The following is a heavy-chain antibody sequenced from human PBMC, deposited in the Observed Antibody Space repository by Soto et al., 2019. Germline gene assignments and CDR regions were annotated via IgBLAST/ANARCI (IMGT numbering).Heavy chain of an antibody. J-gene: IGHJ4*02. CDR3: AGGDILGTRCFDY. D-gene: IGHD3-9*01. Sequence: GGSLRLSCAASGFTFSGYSVNWVRQAPGKGLEWVSYISSGSKTIYYADSVKGRFTVSRDNARNSQYLQMNSLRDEDTAVYYCAGGDILGTRCFDYWGQGALVTVSS. V-gene: IGHV3-48*02. CDR1: GFTFSGYS. CDR2: ISSGSKTI.